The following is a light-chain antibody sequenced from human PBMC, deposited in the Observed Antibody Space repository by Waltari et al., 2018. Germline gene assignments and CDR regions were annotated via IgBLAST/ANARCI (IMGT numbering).Light chain of an antibody. J-gene: IGKJ1*01. Sequence: AIRMTQSPSSLSASTGNRVTITCLASQGISSYLAWYQQKPGKAPKLLIYAASTLQSGVPSRFSGSGSGTDFTLTISCLQSEDFATYYCQQYYSYPRTFGQGTKVEIK. V-gene: IGKV1-8*01. CDR3: QQYYSYPRT. CDR1: QGISSY. CDR2: AAS.